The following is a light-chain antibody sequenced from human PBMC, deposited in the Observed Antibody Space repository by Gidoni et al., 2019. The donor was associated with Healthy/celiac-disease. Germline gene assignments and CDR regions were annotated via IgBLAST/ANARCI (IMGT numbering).Light chain of an antibody. CDR1: PSVSSN. CDR2: GAS. V-gene: IGKV3-15*01. CDR3: QQYNNWPPLT. Sequence: EIVMTQSPATLSVSPGERATLSCRASPSVSSNLAWYQQKPGQAPRLLIYGASTRATVIPARFSGSGSGTEFPLTISSLQSEDFAVYYCQQYNNWPPLTFGGGTKVEIK. J-gene: IGKJ4*01.